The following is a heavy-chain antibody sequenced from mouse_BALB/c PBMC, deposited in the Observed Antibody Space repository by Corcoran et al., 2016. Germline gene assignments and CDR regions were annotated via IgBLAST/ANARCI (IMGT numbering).Heavy chain of an antibody. CDR1: GYTFTDYV. CDR2: MYPGSGST. J-gene: IGHJ2*01. Sequence: QVQLQQSGPELVKPGASVKMSCKASGYTFTDYVISWVKQRTGQGLEWIGEMYPGSGSTYYNENFKGKATLTADKSSNTAYMQLSSLTSEDSAVYFCASPYYVDYWGQGTTLTVSS. CDR3: ASPYYVDY. V-gene: IGHV1-81*01.